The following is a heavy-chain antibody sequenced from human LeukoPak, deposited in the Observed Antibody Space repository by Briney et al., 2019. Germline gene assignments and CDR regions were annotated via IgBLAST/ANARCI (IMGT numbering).Heavy chain of an antibody. CDR2: ISYDGSNK. V-gene: IGHV3-30-3*01. CDR3: ARDPERVVPPYYYYGMDV. J-gene: IGHJ6*02. D-gene: IGHD2-2*01. Sequence: GRSLRLSCAASGFTFSSYAMHWVRQAPGKGLEGVAVISYDGSNKYYADSVKGRFTISRDNSKNTLYLQMNSLRAEDTAVYYCARDPERVVPPYYYYGMDVWGQGTTVTVSS. CDR1: GFTFSSYA.